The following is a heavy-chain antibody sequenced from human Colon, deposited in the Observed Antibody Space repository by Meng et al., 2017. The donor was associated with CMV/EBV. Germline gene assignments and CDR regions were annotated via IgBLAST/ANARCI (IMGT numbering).Heavy chain of an antibody. Sequence: SCAASGFNVINTYINWVREAPGKGLEWVSGMYRDGSPFYAKSVQGRFVISRDISKNTVSLQMKSLTPEDAAIYFCALNYGANEPFESWGPGTLVTVSS. D-gene: IGHD3-16*01. J-gene: IGHJ4*02. V-gene: IGHV3-53*01. CDR2: MYRDGSP. CDR3: ALNYGANEPFES. CDR1: GFNVINTY.